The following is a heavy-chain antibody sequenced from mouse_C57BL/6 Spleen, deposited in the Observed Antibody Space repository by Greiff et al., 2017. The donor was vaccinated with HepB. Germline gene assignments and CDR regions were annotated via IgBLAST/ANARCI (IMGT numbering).Heavy chain of an antibody. J-gene: IGHJ3*01. CDR1: GYSITSGYY. CDR3: SWLRRTWFAY. V-gene: IGHV3-6*01. D-gene: IGHD2-2*01. Sequence: VQLQQSGPGLVKPSQSLSLTCSVTGYSITSGYYWNWIRQFPGNKLEWMGYISYDGSNNYNPSLKNRISITRDTSKNQFFLKLNSVTTEDTATYYCSWLRRTWFAYWGQGTLVTVSA. CDR2: ISYDGSN.